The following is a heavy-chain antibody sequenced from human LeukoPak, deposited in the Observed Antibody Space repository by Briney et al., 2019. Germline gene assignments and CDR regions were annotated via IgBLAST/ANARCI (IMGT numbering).Heavy chain of an antibody. CDR3: ARDQTYYDFWSGYD. Sequence: GGSLRLSCAASGFTFSSYAMSWVRQAPGKGLEWISSGIGGTYTFFADSVKGRFTISRDNSKNTLYLQMNSLRAEDTAVYYCARDQTYYDFWSGYDWGQGTLVTVSS. CDR2: GIGGTYT. CDR1: GFTFSSYA. D-gene: IGHD3-3*01. V-gene: IGHV3-23*01. J-gene: IGHJ4*02.